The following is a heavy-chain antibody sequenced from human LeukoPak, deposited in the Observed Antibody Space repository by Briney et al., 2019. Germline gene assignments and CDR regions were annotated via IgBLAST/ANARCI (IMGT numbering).Heavy chain of an antibody. J-gene: IGHJ4*02. CDR3: ARSWPIVVVTANLAPQLDY. CDR1: GYTFTSYA. V-gene: IGHV1-3*03. CDR2: INAGNGNT. D-gene: IGHD2-21*02. Sequence: ASVKVSCKASGYTFTSYAMHWVRQAPGQRLEWMGWINAGNGNTKHSQESQGRVTITRDTSASTAYMELSSLRSEDMAVYYCARSWPIVVVTANLAPQLDYWGQGTLVTVSS.